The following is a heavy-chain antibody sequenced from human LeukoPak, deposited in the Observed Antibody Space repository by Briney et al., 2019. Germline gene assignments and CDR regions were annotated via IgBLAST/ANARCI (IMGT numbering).Heavy chain of an antibody. Sequence: PSETLSLTCTVPGGSISSYYWSWIRQPPGKGLEWIGYIYYSGSTNYNPSLKSRVTISVDTSKNQFSLKLSSVTAADTAVYYCARRELGNWFDPWGQGTPVTVSS. CDR2: IYYSGST. V-gene: IGHV4-59*08. J-gene: IGHJ5*02. CDR1: GGSISSYY. D-gene: IGHD3-3*02. CDR3: ARRELGNWFDP.